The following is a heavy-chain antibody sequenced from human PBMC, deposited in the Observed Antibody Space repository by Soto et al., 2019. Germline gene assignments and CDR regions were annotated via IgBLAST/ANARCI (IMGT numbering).Heavy chain of an antibody. CDR1: GFSLSTSGMC. J-gene: IGHJ4*02. CDR3: AREKVTRNTNYFDY. Sequence: SGPTLVNPTQTLTLTCTFSGFSLSTSGMCVNWIRQPPGKALEWLALIDWDDDKYYSTSLKTRLTISKDTSKNQVVLTMTNMDPVDTATYYCAREKVTRNTNYFDYWGQGTVVTVSS. D-gene: IGHD4-4*01. CDR2: IDWDDDK. V-gene: IGHV2-70*01.